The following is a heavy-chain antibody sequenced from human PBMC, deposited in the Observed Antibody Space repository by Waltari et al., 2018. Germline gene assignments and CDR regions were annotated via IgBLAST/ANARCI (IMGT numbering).Heavy chain of an antibody. CDR3: ARTMGGHYDFSFDP. Sequence: QVQLVESGGGVVQPGKSLRLSCAASGFTFSTYPMTWVRQPPGNGLEWVALISYDGSTKYYADSVKGRFTISRDNSKDTLYLQMSSLRAEDTAVYSCARTMGGHYDFSFDPWGQGTLVTVSS. V-gene: IGHV3-30-3*01. D-gene: IGHD3-3*01. CDR2: ISYDGSTK. CDR1: GFTFSTYP. J-gene: IGHJ5*02.